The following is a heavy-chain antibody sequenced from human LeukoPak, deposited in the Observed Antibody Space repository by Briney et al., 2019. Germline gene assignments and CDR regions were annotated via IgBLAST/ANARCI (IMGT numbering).Heavy chain of an antibody. Sequence: PGGPLSRSCAASGFTFSSPALTWVRQAPGKGLEWVSLIGSSGGSTYYADSVKGRFTISRDNSKNTLSLQMNSLRVEDTAIYYCAKDIQLSTWGLGTMVTVSS. V-gene: IGHV3-23*01. CDR1: GFTFSSPA. CDR3: AKDIQLST. CDR2: IGSSGGST. D-gene: IGHD5-24*01. J-gene: IGHJ3*01.